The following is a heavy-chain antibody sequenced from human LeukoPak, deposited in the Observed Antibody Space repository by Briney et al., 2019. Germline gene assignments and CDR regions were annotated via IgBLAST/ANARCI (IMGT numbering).Heavy chain of an antibody. CDR3: ARGGGIAAAGLIDY. Sequence: PGGSLRLSCAASGFTVSSNYMSWVRQAPGKGLEWVSVIYSGGSTYYAASVKGRFTISRDNSKNTLYLQMNSLRAEDTAVYYCARGGGIAAAGLIDYWGQGTLVTVSS. CDR2: IYSGGST. V-gene: IGHV3-53*01. CDR1: GFTVSSNY. J-gene: IGHJ4*02. D-gene: IGHD6-13*01.